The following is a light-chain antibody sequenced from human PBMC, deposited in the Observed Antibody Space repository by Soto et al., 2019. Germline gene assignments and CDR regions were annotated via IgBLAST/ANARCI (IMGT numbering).Light chain of an antibody. CDR2: GAS. V-gene: IGKV3-20*01. CDR3: QLYGSSPTWA. CDR1: QSVNSAY. Sequence: EIVLTQSPGTLSLSPGERATLSCRASQSVNSAYVAWYQQNPGQAPRVLIYGASTRATGIPHRFSGNGSGTDFSLTISRLEPEDSAMYYCQLYGSSPTWAFGQGTKVEIK. J-gene: IGKJ1*01.